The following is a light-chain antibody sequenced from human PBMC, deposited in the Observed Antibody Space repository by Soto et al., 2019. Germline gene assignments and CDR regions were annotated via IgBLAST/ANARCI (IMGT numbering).Light chain of an antibody. V-gene: IGLV1-40*01. CDR3: QSGDSRLSACV. Sequence: QSVLTQPPSVSGAPGQRVAISCTGSSSNIGAVYDVHWYRQLPGTAPKLLIYGNTNRPSGGPDRSSGSKSGTSASLAITGLQAEYGADYCCQSGDSRLSACVFGTGTKVTVL. CDR2: GNT. CDR1: SSNIGAVYD. J-gene: IGLJ1*01.